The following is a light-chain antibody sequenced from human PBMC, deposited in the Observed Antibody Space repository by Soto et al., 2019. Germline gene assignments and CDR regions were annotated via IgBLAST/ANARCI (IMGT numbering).Light chain of an antibody. Sequence: EIVITQCPATLSVSPRERATLSCRAGQSISSDLAWYQHKPGQAPRLLIYGAFARPTGIPARFSGSGSGTEFTLTISSLQSEDFAVYYCHQYNDLPYTFGQGTKVDI. V-gene: IGKV3-15*01. CDR2: GAF. CDR1: QSISSD. J-gene: IGKJ2*01. CDR3: HQYNDLPYT.